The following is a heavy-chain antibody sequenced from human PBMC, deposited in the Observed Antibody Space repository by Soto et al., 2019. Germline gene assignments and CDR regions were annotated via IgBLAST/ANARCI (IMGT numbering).Heavy chain of an antibody. D-gene: IGHD5-12*01. CDR1: GFTFSSYA. CDR3: ASERGYSGHIPQVFDY. CDR2: ISGSGGST. V-gene: IGHV3-23*01. J-gene: IGHJ4*02. Sequence: EVPLLESGGGLVQPGGSLRLSCAASGFTFSSYAMSWVRQAPGKGLEWVSAISGSGGSTYYADSVKGRFTISRDNSKNTLYLQMNSLRAEDTAVYYCASERGYSGHIPQVFDYWGQGTLVTVSS.